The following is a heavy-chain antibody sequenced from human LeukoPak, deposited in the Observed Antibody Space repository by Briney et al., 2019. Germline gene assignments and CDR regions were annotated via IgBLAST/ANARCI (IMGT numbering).Heavy chain of an antibody. J-gene: IGHJ3*02. D-gene: IGHD7-27*01. Sequence: GGSLRLSCAASGFTFSDYYMSWIRQAPGKGLEWVSYISSSDNSIYFADSVKGRFTISRDNAKNSLYLQMNSLRAEDTAVYYCARGQLGISDAFDIWGQGTMVTVSS. CDR2: ISSSDNSI. CDR1: GFTFSDYY. V-gene: IGHV3-11*01. CDR3: ARGQLGISDAFDI.